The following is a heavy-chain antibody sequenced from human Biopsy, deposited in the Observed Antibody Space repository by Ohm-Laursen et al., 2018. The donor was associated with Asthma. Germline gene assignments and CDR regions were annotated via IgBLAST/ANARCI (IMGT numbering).Heavy chain of an antibody. CDR1: EDTFSSYV. Sequence: ASVKVSCKPSEDTFSSYVISWVRQAPGQGLEWMGWVNTGNGDTKYSQKFQGRVTITRDTSASTAYMELRSLRSEDTATYYCARTYYDFLTGQVKDVFGVWGQGTMVTVSS. V-gene: IGHV1-3*04. CDR2: VNTGNGDT. J-gene: IGHJ3*01. D-gene: IGHD3-9*01. CDR3: ARTYYDFLTGQVKDVFGV.